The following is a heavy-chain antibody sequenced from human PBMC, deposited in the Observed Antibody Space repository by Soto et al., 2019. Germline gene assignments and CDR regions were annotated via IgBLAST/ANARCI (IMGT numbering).Heavy chain of an antibody. D-gene: IGHD2-2*01. Sequence: VQLVESGGGLVQPGGSLRLSCAASGFSFSSYWMHWVRHAPGKGLVWVSRINSDGSSATYADSVKGRFTISRDNAKNTLYLQMNSLTPEDTAVYYCAKGVPAAPRYFQHWGQGTLVTVSS. CDR2: INSDGSSA. V-gene: IGHV3-74*01. CDR3: AKGVPAAPRYFQH. J-gene: IGHJ1*01. CDR1: GFSFSSYW.